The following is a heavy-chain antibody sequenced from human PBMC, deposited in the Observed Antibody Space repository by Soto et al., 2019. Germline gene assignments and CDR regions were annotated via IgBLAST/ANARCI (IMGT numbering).Heavy chain of an antibody. V-gene: IGHV1-18*01. Sequence: ASVKVSCKASGYTFTSYGISWVRQAPGQGLEWMGWISAYNGNTNYAQKLQGRVTMTTDTSTSTACMELRSLRSDDTAVYYCARVFVVGAPGHWFDPWGQGTLVTVSS. CDR2: ISAYNGNT. J-gene: IGHJ5*02. CDR3: ARVFVVGAPGHWFDP. CDR1: GYTFTSYG. D-gene: IGHD1-26*01.